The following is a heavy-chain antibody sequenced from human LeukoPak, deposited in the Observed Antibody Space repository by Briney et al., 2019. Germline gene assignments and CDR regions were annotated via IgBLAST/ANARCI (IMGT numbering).Heavy chain of an antibody. CDR1: GYTFTGYY. V-gene: IGHV1-2*02. Sequence: ASVKVSCKASGYTFTGYYTHWVRQAPGQGLEWMGWINPNSGGTNYAQKFQGRVTMTRDTSISTAYMELSRLRSDDTAVYYCARGAVTKGRNWFDPWGQGTLVTVSS. J-gene: IGHJ5*02. CDR3: ARGAVTKGRNWFDP. CDR2: INPNSGGT. D-gene: IGHD4-17*01.